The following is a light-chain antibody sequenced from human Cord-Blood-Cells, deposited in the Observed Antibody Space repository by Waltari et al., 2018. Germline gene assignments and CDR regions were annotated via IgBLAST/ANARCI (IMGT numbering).Light chain of an antibody. J-gene: IGLJ1*01. V-gene: IGLV2-14*01. CDR2: EVS. CDR3: SSYTSSSTYV. Sequence: QSALTQPASVSGSPGQSITISCTGTSSDVGGYNYVSWYQQHPGKPPKLMIYEVSNRPSGFSNRFSGSKSGNTASLTISGLQAEDEADYYCSSYTSSSTYVFGTGTKVTVL. CDR1: SSDVGGYNY.